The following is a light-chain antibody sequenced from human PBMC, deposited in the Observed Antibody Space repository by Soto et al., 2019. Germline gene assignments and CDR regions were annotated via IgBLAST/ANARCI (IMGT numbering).Light chain of an antibody. CDR2: DAS. V-gene: IGKV1D-13*01. J-gene: IGKJ5*01. CDR1: QGISSY. Sequence: AIQLTQSPSSLSASVGDRVTITCRASQGISSYLGWYQQKPGKAPNLLIYDASSLESGVPSRFSGSGSGTEFTLTISSLQPEDIATYYCQQYDNLPITFGQGTRLEIK. CDR3: QQYDNLPIT.